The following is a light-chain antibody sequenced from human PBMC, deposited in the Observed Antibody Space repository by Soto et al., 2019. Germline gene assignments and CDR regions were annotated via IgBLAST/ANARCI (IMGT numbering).Light chain of an antibody. CDR1: SSDICAYNY. V-gene: IGLV2-14*01. Sequence: QSALTQPASVSGSPGQSITISCTGTSSDICAYNYVSWYQQHPGKVPKLMIYDVSNLPSGVAYRFSASKSGNTASLTISGLQAEDEAYYYCSSYTSSSTVVFGGGTKLTVL. CDR3: SSYTSSSTVV. J-gene: IGLJ2*01. CDR2: DVS.